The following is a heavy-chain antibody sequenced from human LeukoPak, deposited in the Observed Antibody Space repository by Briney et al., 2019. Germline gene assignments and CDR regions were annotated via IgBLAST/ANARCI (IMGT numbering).Heavy chain of an antibody. V-gene: IGHV3-23*03. D-gene: IGHD3-22*01. Sequence: GGSLRLSCAASTFTFSQFAMSWVRQAPGKGLEWVSGIYAGGRTYYADSVKGRFTTSRDNSNNTLFLEMNSLRVDDTAVYFCAKDYNSGDAYWEFDNWGQGILVTVSS. CDR3: AKDYNSGDAYWEFDN. CDR1: TFTFSQFA. J-gene: IGHJ4*02. CDR2: IYAGGRT.